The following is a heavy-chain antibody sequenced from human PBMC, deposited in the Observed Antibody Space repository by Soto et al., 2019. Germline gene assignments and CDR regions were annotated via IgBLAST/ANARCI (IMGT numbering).Heavy chain of an antibody. Sequence: QVQLQESGPGLVKPSETLSLTCTVSGGSITNYYCSWFRQPPGKGLEWIGYIQYNGYSAYNLSLKGRVTMSMDTSKTQFSPMLESVTATDTAVYYCARHGFGSLHGLVDVWGQGTTVIVSS. CDR2: IQYNGYS. D-gene: IGHD3-10*01. J-gene: IGHJ6*02. CDR1: GGSITNYY. CDR3: ARHGFGSLHGLVDV. V-gene: IGHV4-59*08.